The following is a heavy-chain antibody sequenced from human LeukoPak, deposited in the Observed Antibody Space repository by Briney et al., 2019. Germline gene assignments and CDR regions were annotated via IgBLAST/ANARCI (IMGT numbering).Heavy chain of an antibody. J-gene: IGHJ6*02. CDR3: AREAVVYSNRNYYYGMDV. CDR1: GYTLTELS. Sequence: AASVKVSCKVSGYTLTELSMHWVRQAPGKGLEWMGGFDPEDGETIYAQKFQGRVTMTEDTSTDTAYMELSSLRSEDTAVYYCAREAVVYSNRNYYYGMDVWGQGTTVTVSS. D-gene: IGHD4-11*01. V-gene: IGHV1-24*01. CDR2: FDPEDGET.